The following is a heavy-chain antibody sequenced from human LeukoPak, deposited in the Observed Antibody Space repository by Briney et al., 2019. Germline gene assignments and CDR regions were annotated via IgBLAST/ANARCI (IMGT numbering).Heavy chain of an antibody. D-gene: IGHD3-9*01. CDR1: GFTFGDYA. V-gene: IGHV3-49*04. Sequence: PGGSLRLSCTASGFTFGDYAMGWVRQAPGKGLECVGFIRSKAYGGTTEYAASVKGRFTISRDDSKSIAYLQMNSLKTEDTAVYSCTRDLQYYDILTGYFSTYYFDYWGQGTLVTVSS. CDR3: TRDLQYYDILTGYFSTYYFDY. J-gene: IGHJ4*02. CDR2: IRSKAYGGTT.